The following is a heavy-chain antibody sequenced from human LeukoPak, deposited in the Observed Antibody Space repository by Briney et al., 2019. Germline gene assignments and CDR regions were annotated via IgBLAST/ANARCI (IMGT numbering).Heavy chain of an antibody. CDR2: IYYSGTT. Sequence: SETLSLTCTVSGGSISSYYWSWIRQPPGKGLEWIGYIYYSGTTNYNPSLKSRVTISVDTSKSQFSLKLSSVTAADTAVYYCARGVYIAAAQYGYWGQGTLVTVSS. CDR3: ARGVYIAAAQYGY. J-gene: IGHJ4*02. V-gene: IGHV4-59*01. CDR1: GGSISSYY. D-gene: IGHD6-13*01.